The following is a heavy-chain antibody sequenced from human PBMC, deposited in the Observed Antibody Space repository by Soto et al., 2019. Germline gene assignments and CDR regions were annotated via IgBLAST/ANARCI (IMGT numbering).Heavy chain of an antibody. CDR2: ISYDGRRK. D-gene: IGHD4-17*01. V-gene: IGHV3-30*04. J-gene: IGHJ2*01. CDR3: ARYRGYDGDYGRYLYL. CDR1: GFTLRNYA. Sequence: QEQVVESGGGVVQPGRSLRLSCAASGFTLRNYAVNWVRRAPGKGLEWVAVISYDGRRKFDADSVKGRFSTSRDNSKNTLYLQMNSLRLDDTAVYYCARYRGYDGDYGRYLYLWGRGTPVTVSS.